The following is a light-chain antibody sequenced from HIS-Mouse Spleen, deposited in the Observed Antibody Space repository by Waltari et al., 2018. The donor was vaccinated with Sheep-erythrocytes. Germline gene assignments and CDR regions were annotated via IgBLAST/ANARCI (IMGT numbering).Light chain of an antibody. CDR2: KAS. CDR3: QQYNSYPLT. V-gene: IGKV1-5*03. CDR1: QSISSW. Sequence: DIQMTQSPSTLSASVGDRVPITSRASQSISSWLAWYQQKPGKAPKLLIYKASSLESGVPSRFSGSGSGTEFTLTISSLQPDDFATYYCQQYNSYPLTFGGGTKVEIK. J-gene: IGKJ4*01.